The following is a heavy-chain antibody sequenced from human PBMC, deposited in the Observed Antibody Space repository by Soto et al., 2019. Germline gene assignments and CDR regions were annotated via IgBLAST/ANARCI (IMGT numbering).Heavy chain of an antibody. J-gene: IGHJ4*02. CDR3: ARDDAVAGPDY. D-gene: IGHD6-19*01. V-gene: IGHV3-30-3*01. CDR2: ISYDGSNK. Sequence: GGSLRLSCAASGFTFSSYAMHWVRQAPGKGLEWVAVISYDGSNKYYADSVKGRLTISRDNSKNTLYLQMNSLRAEDTAVYYCARDDAVAGPDYWGQGTLVTVSS. CDR1: GFTFSSYA.